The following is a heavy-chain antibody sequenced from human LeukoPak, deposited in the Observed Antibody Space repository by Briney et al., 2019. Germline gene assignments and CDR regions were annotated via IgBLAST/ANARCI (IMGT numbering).Heavy chain of an antibody. V-gene: IGHV4-34*01. Sequence: SGTLSLTCAVYGGSFSGYYWSWIRQPPGKGLEWIGEINHSGSTNYNPSLKSRVTISVDTSKNQFSLKLSSVTAADTAVYYCAREGGGSYPGVVDYWGQGTLVTVSS. D-gene: IGHD1-26*01. J-gene: IGHJ4*02. CDR1: GGSFSGYY. CDR2: INHSGST. CDR3: AREGGGSYPGVVDY.